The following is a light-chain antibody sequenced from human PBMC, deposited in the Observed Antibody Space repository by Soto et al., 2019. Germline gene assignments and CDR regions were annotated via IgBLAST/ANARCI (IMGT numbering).Light chain of an antibody. CDR1: QSISNW. CDR3: QQYNSFPGT. CDR2: DAS. V-gene: IGKV1-5*01. J-gene: IGKJ1*01. Sequence: DIQMTQSPSTLSASVGDRVTITCRASQSISNWLAWYQQKPGKAPKLLIYDASSLQSGVPSRFSGSGSGTEFPLTVSSLQPDDFATYYCQQYNSFPGTFGQGTEVEVK.